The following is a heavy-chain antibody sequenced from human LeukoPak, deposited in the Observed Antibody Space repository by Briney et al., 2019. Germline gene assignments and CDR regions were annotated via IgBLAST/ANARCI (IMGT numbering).Heavy chain of an antibody. J-gene: IGHJ4*02. D-gene: IGHD3-10*01. V-gene: IGHV1-2*02. CDR3: ARELYASGLGDY. Sequence: ASVKVSCKASGYTFTGYYMHWVRQAPGQGLEWMGWINPNSGGTNYAQKFQGRLTMTRDTSTSTAYMELRGLKSDDTAIYYCARELYASGLGDYWGQGTLVTVPS. CDR2: INPNSGGT. CDR1: GYTFTGYY.